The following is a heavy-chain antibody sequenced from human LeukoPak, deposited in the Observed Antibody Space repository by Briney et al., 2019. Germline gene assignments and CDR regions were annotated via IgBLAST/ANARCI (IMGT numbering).Heavy chain of an antibody. CDR2: INPNSGGT. D-gene: IGHD5/OR15-5a*01. Sequence: GASVKVSCKASGYTFTGYYMHWVRQAPGQGLEWMGWINPNSGGTNYAQKFQGRVTMTRDTSISTAYMELSRLRSDDTAVYYCARGNTVYGAGAFDIWGQGTMVTVSS. V-gene: IGHV1-2*02. J-gene: IGHJ3*02. CDR1: GYTFTGYY. CDR3: ARGNTVYGAGAFDI.